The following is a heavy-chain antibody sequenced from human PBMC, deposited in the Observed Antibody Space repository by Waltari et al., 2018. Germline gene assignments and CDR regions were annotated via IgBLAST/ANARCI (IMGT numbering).Heavy chain of an antibody. J-gene: IGHJ4*02. CDR1: RFIVSSHY. Sequence: EVQLVESGGGLIQPGGSLRLSCAASRFIVSSHYMSWVRQAPGRGLEWVSLIYSGGSTYYADSVKGRFTISRDNSKNTLYLQMDSLSVEDTAVYYCARWQQWPVRAFDYWGQGTLVTVSS. V-gene: IGHV3-53*01. CDR2: IYSGGST. CDR3: ARWQQWPVRAFDY. D-gene: IGHD6-19*01.